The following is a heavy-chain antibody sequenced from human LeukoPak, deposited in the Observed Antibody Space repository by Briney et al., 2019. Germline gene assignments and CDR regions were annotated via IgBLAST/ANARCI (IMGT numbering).Heavy chain of an antibody. CDR3: SRGPIQLWVHNGMDV. CDR1: GFNLGDHA. J-gene: IGHJ6*02. V-gene: IGHV3-49*04. CDR2: IRSKAYRGTT. D-gene: IGHD5-18*01. Sequence: GRSLRLSCTTSGFNLGDHAMTWVRQAPGKGLEWVGFIRSKAYRGTTEYAASVKGRFTISRDDSKSVVYLQINSLKSEDTAVYYCSRGPIQLWVHNGMDVWGQGTTVTVSS.